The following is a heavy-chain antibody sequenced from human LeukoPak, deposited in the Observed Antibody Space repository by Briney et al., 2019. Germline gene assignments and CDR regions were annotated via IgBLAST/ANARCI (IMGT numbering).Heavy chain of an antibody. V-gene: IGHV3-23*01. J-gene: IGHJ4*02. CDR2: ISGSGGGT. CDR3: AKGEMGTTSYYFDY. CDR1: GFTFSSYA. Sequence: TGGSLRLSCAASGFTFSSYAMSWVRQAPGKGMEWVSTISGSGGGTYYADSVKGRFTISRDNSKNTLYLQVNSLRAEDTAVYYCAKGEMGTTSYYFDYWGQGTLVTVSS. D-gene: IGHD5-24*01.